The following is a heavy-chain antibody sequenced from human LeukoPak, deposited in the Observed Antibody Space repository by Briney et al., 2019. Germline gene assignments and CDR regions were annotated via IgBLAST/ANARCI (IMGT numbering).Heavy chain of an antibody. J-gene: IGHJ4*02. CDR1: GFTFSSYA. V-gene: IGHV3-30*04. Sequence: GRSLRLSCAASGFTFSSYAMHWVRQAPGKGLEWVAVISYDGSNKYYADSVKGRFTISRDNSKNTLYLQMNSLRAEDTAVYYCASESHYWDQGTLVTVSS. CDR3: ASESHY. CDR2: ISYDGSNK.